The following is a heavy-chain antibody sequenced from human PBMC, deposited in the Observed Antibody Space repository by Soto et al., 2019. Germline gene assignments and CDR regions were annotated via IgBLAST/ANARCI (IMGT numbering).Heavy chain of an antibody. CDR2: ISYDRSNK. CDR3: AKDLKRDVLDY. Sequence: GGSLRLSCAASGFTFSSYGMHWVRQAPGKGLEWVAVISYDRSNKYYADSVKGRFTISRDNSKNTLYLQMNSLRAEDTAVYYCAKDLKRDVLDYWGQGTLVTVSS. V-gene: IGHV3-30*18. CDR1: GFTFSSYG. J-gene: IGHJ4*02.